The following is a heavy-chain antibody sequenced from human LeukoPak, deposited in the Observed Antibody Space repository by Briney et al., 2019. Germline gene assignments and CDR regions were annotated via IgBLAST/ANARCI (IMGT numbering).Heavy chain of an antibody. CDR2: IYHSGST. CDR1: VGSISSGGYS. Sequence: SQTLSLTCAGSVGSISSGGYSWSWIRQPPGKGLEWIGYIYHSGSTYYNPSLKSRVTISVDRSKNQFSLKLSSVTAADTAVYYCARAVLGEIQLWPVLGWFDPWGQGTLVTVSS. J-gene: IGHJ5*02. CDR3: ARAVLGEIQLWPVLGWFDP. D-gene: IGHD5-18*01. V-gene: IGHV4-30-2*01.